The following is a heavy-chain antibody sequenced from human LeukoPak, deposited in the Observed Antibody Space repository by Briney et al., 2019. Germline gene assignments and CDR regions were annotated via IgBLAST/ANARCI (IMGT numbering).Heavy chain of an antibody. CDR1: GGTFSSYA. V-gene: IGHV1-69*05. J-gene: IGHJ6*03. Sequence: SVKVSCKASGGTFSSYAICWVRQAPGPGIEWMGGIIPIIGTANYAQKFRGRVTITTDESTSTAYMELSSLRSEDTAVYYCARGGIGAYSSSYYYYHMDVWGKGTTVTVSS. D-gene: IGHD6-6*01. CDR3: ARGGIGAYSSSYYYYHMDV. CDR2: IIPIIGTA.